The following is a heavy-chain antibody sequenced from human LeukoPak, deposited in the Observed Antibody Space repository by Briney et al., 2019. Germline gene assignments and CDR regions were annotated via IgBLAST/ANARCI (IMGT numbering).Heavy chain of an antibody. CDR2: ISSSGSTI. CDR3: AGLGWLVDY. V-gene: IGHV3-48*03. CDR1: GFTFSSYE. J-gene: IGHJ4*02. D-gene: IGHD6-19*01. Sequence: GGSLRLSCAASGFTFSSYEMNWVRQAPGKGLEWVSYISSSGSTIYYADSVKGRFTISGDNAKNSLYLQMNSLRAEDTAVYYCAGLGWLVDYWGQGTLVTVSS.